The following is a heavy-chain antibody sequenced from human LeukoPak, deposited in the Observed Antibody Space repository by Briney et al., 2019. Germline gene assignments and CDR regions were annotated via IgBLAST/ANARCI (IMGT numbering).Heavy chain of an antibody. J-gene: IGHJ4*02. V-gene: IGHV1-69*13. Sequence: ASVKVSCKASGYTFTSYDISWVRQAPGQGLEWMGGIIPIFGTANYAQKFQGRVTITADESTSTAYTELSSLRSEDTAVYYCARDLDCSSTSCYDVYWGQGTLVTVSS. CDR1: GYTFTSYD. D-gene: IGHD2-2*01. CDR2: IIPIFGTA. CDR3: ARDLDCSSTSCYDVY.